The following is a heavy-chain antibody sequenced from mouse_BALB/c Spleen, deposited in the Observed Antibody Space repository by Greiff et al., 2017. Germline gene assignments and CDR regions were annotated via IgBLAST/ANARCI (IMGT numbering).Heavy chain of an antibody. CDR3: TRSGSTTGY. CDR1: GYTFTSYY. V-gene: IGHV1S81*02. D-gene: IGHD2-14*01. J-gene: IGHJ2*01. CDR2: INPSNGGT. Sequence: QVQLQQSGAELVKPGASVKLSCKASGYTFTSYYMYWVKQRPGQGLEWIGGINPSNGGTNFNEKFKSKATLTVDKSSSTAYMQLSSLTSEDSAVYYCTRSGSTTGYWGQGTTLTVSS.